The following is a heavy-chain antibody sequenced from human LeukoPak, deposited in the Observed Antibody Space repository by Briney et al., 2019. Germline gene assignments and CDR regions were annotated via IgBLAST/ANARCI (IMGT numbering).Heavy chain of an antibody. CDR1: GFTFSSYG. V-gene: IGHV3-30*18. CDR2: ISYDGSNK. J-gene: IGHJ5*02. Sequence: PGGSLRLSCAASGFTFSSYGMHWVRQAPGKGLEWVAVISYDGSNKYYADSVKGRFTISRDNSKNTLYLQMNSLRAEDTAVYYCAKDALGYCSGGSFSTRSWFDPWGQGTLVTVSS. CDR3: AKDALGYCSGGSFSTRSWFDP. D-gene: IGHD2-15*01.